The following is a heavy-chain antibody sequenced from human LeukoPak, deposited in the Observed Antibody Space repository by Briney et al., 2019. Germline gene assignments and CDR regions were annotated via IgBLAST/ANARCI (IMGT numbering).Heavy chain of an antibody. CDR2: ISGSGGST. V-gene: IGHV3-23*01. J-gene: IGHJ4*02. Sequence: GGSLRLSCAASGFTFSSYAMSWVRQAPGKGLEWVSAISGSGGSTYYADSVKGRFTISRDNSKNTLYLQMNSLRAEDTAVYYCAIRPQPLGYCSSTSSSLIDYWGQGTLVTVSS. CDR1: GFTFSSYA. CDR3: AIRPQPLGYCSSTSSSLIDY. D-gene: IGHD2-2*01.